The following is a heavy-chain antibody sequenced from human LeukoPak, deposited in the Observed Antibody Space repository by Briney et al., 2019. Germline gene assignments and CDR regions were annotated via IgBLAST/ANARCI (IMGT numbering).Heavy chain of an antibody. CDR2: IEQDGSQK. CDR3: ARNSGSNPFDY. Sequence: GSLRLSCASSGFTLSSYWLSWVRQAPGKGLEWVASIEQDGSQKYYVDSVRGRFTISRDNAKNSVYLQTNSLRVEDTAVYYCARNSGSNPFDYWGQGTLVTVSS. V-gene: IGHV3-7*01. D-gene: IGHD1-26*01. CDR1: GFTLSSYW. J-gene: IGHJ4*02.